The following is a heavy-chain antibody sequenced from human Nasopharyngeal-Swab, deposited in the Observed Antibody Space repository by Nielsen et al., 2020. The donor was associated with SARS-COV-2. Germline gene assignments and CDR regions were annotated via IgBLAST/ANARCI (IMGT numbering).Heavy chain of an antibody. J-gene: IGHJ6*02. CDR2: IYYSGST. CDR3: ARDHYGSGSPSMDV. D-gene: IGHD3-10*01. V-gene: IGHV4-61*01. Sequence: GSLRLSCTFSGGSVSSGSYYWSWIRQPPGKGLEWIGYIYYSGSTNYNPSLKSRVTISVDTSKNQFSLKLSSVTAADTAVYYCARDHYGSGSPSMDVWGQGTTVTVSS. CDR1: GGSVSSGSYY.